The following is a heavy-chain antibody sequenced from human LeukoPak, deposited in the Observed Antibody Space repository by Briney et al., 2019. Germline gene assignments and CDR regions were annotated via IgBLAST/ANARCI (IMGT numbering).Heavy chain of an antibody. D-gene: IGHD3-3*01. J-gene: IGHJ4*02. CDR2: ISSSSSYI. V-gene: IGHV3-21*04. CDR1: GFTFSSYS. CDR3: AKAADFWSGHHDY. Sequence: GGSLRLSCAASGFTFSSYSMNWVRQAPGKGLEWVSSISSSSSYIYYADSVKGRFTISRDNAKNSLYLQMNSLRAEDTAVYYCAKAADFWSGHHDYWGQGTLVTVSS.